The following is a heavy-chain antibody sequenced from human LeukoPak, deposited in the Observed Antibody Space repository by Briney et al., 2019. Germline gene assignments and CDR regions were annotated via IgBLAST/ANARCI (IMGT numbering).Heavy chain of an antibody. D-gene: IGHD2-2*01. V-gene: IGHV1-2*02. CDR1: GYTFTGYY. J-gene: IGHJ4*02. CDR2: INPNSGGT. Sequence: ASVKVSCKASGYTFTGYYMHWVRQAPGQGLEWMGWINPNSGGTNYAQRFQGRVTMTRNTSINTAYMELSRLRSDDTAVYYCARGLRGSPAFDYWGQGTLVTVSS. CDR3: ARGLRGSPAFDY.